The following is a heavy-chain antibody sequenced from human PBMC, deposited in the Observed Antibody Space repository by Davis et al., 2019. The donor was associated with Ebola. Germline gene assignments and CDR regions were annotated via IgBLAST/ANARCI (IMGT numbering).Heavy chain of an antibody. V-gene: IGHV5-51*01. CDR2: IFTGDSDT. CDR3: ARHRRAAGYFDY. J-gene: IGHJ4*02. Sequence: GESLKISCQDSGNSFSSHWIGWVRQMPGKGLEWMGIIFTGDSDTRYSPSFQDQVTISADKSINTAYLQWSSLKASDTAMYYCARHRRAAGYFDYWGQGTLVTVSS. CDR1: GNSFSSHW. D-gene: IGHD6-13*01.